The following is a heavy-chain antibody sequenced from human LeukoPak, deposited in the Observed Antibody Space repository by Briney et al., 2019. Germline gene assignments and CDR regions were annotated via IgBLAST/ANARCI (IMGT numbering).Heavy chain of an antibody. D-gene: IGHD3-10*01. J-gene: IGHJ4*02. CDR3: ASGAPYYYGSGSYSR. CDR1: GDSISSGSYH. CDR2: IYTSGST. Sequence: KASETLSLTCTVSGDSISSGSYHRSWIRQPVGKGLEWIGRIYTSGSTNYHPSLKSRVTISVDTSKNQFSLKLSSVTAADTAVYYCASGAPYYYGSGSYSRWGQGTLVTVSS. V-gene: IGHV4-61*02.